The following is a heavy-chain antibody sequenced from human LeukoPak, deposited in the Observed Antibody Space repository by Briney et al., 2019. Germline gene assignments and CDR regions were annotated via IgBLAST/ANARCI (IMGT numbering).Heavy chain of an antibody. V-gene: IGHV1-2*06. J-gene: IGHJ6*03. CDR3: ARHVYCRSTSCSYYYYYMDV. D-gene: IGHD2-2*01. CDR2: INPNSGGT. Sequence: ASVKVSCKASGYTFTDYYMHWVRQAPGQGLEWMGRINPNSGGTNYAQKFQGRATMTRDTSISTAYMELSRLRSDDTAVYYCARHVYCRSTSCSYYYYYMDVWGKGTTVTVSS. CDR1: GYTFTDYY.